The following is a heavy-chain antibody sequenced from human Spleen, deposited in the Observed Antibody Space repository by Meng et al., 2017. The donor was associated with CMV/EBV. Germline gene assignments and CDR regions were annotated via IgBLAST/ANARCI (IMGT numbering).Heavy chain of an antibody. CDR2: IYYSGST. J-gene: IGHJ4*02. CDR3: ASLDAANDY. CDR1: GGSISSSSYY. V-gene: IGHV4-39*01. Sequence: LTCTVAGGSISSSSYYWGWIRQPPGKGLEWIGSIYYSGSTYYNPSLKSRVTISVDTSKNQFSLKLSSVTAADTAVYYCASLDAANDYWGQGTLVTVSS. D-gene: IGHD2-2*01.